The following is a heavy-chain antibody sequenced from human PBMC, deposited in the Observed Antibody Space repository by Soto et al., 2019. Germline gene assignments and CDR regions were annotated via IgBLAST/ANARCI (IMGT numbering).Heavy chain of an antibody. CDR3: ARLALNSSGYYRDGDAFDI. J-gene: IGHJ3*02. V-gene: IGHV4-39*01. CDR1: GGSISSSSYY. Sequence: QLQLQESGPGLVKPSETLSLTCTVSGGSISSSSYYWGWIRQPPGKGLEWIGSIYYSGSTYYNPSLKSRVTISVDTSKNQFSLKLSSVTAADTAVYYCARLALNSSGYYRDGDAFDIWGQGTMVTVSS. D-gene: IGHD3-22*01. CDR2: IYYSGST.